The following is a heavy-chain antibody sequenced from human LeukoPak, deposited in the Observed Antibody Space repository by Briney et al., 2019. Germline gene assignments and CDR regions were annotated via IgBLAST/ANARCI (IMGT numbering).Heavy chain of an antibody. J-gene: IGHJ4*02. V-gene: IGHV3-21*01. CDR3: ACGIAAAGTFDY. CDR1: GFTFSSYS. D-gene: IGHD6-13*01. Sequence: GGSLRLSCAASGFTFSSYSMNWVRQAPGKGLEWVSSISSSSSCIYYADSVKGRFTISRDNAKNSLYLQMNSLRAEDTAVYYCACGIAAAGTFDYWGQGTLVTVSS. CDR2: ISSSSSCI.